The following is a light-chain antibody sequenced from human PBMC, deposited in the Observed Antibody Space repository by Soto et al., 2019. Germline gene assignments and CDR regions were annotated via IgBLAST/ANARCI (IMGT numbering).Light chain of an antibody. CDR2: DVS. CDR3: GSYASSSTLYV. CDR1: SSDVGGYNY. Sequence: QSVLTQPASVSGSPGQSITISCTGTSSDVGGYNYVSWYQQHSGKAPKLMIYDVSNQPSGVSNRFSGSKSGNTASLTISGLQAEDEADYYCGSYASSSTLYVFGTGTKVTVL. V-gene: IGLV2-14*01. J-gene: IGLJ1*01.